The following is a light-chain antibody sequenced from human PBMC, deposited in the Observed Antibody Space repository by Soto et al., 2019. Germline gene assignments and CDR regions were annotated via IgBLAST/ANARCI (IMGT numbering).Light chain of an antibody. CDR3: QQSYSIPYT. Sequence: DIQMTQSASSLSASVGDRVTITCRASQTISSNLNWHQQKPGKAPKVLIYAASSLQSGVPSRFSVSGSGTDFTLTISSLQPEDFATYYCQQSYSIPYTFGQGTKLEIK. CDR1: QTISSN. V-gene: IGKV1-39*01. J-gene: IGKJ2*01. CDR2: AAS.